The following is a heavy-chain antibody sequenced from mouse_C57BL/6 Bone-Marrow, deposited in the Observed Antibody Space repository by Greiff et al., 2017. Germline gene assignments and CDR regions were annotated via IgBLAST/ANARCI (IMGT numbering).Heavy chain of an antibody. CDR2: IDPANGNT. Sequence: VQLKQSVAELVRPGASVKLSCTASGFNIKNTYMHWVKQRPEQGLEWIGRIDPANGNTKYAPKFQGKATITADTSSNTAYLQLSSLTSEDTAIYYCARSGYYDSSSYWYFDVWGTGTTVTVSS. D-gene: IGHD1-1*01. CDR1: GFNIKNTY. V-gene: IGHV14-3*01. J-gene: IGHJ1*03. CDR3: ARSGYYDSSSYWYFDV.